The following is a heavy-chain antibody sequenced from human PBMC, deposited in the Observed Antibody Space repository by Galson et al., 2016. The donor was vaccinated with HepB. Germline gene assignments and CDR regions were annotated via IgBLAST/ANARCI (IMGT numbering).Heavy chain of an antibody. Sequence: SLRLSCAASGFTFGTYWMHWVRQVPGKGLLWVSLINSDGSLTLYADSVKGRFTISRDNAKNTLYVQMNSLRADDTAVYYCAKVGQNWELMSWGQGTLVTVSS. CDR2: INSDGSLT. CDR1: GFTFGTYW. CDR3: AKVGQNWELMS. V-gene: IGHV3-74*01. J-gene: IGHJ5*02. D-gene: IGHD1-7*01.